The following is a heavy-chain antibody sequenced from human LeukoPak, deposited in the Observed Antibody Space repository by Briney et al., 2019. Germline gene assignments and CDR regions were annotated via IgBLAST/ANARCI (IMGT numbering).Heavy chain of an antibody. D-gene: IGHD5-24*01. CDR1: GFTFSSYA. J-gene: IGHJ4*02. CDR2: ISGSGDST. CDR3: AKVGWQPPDY. V-gene: IGHV3-23*01. Sequence: PGGSLRLSCAASGFTFSSYAMSCVRQAPGKGLEWVSAISGSGDSTYYADSVKGRFTISRDNSRNTLYLQMNSLRAEDTAVYYCAKVGWQPPDYWGQGTLVTVSS.